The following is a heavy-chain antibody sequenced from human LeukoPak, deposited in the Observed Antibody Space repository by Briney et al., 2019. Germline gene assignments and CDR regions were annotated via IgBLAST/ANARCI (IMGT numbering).Heavy chain of an antibody. CDR1: GFTFGDCA. J-gene: IGHJ5*02. D-gene: IGHD2-2*01. CDR3: TRGGRYCSSTSCLFDP. CDR2: IRSKAYGGTT. Sequence: GGSLRLSCTASGFTFGDCAMSWFRQAPGKGLEWVGFIRSKAYGGTTEYAASAKGRFTISRDDSKSIAYLQMNSLKTEDTAVYYCTRGGRYCSSTSCLFDPWGQGTLVTVSS. V-gene: IGHV3-49*03.